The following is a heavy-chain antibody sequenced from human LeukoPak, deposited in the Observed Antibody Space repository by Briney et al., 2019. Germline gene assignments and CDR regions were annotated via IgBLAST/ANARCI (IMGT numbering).Heavy chain of an antibody. Sequence: SETLSLTCTVSGGSISSYYWSWIRQPAGKGLEGIGRIYTSGSTNYNPSLKSRVTMSVDTSKNQFSLKLSSVTAADTAVYYCARDSRTTPINNWFDPWGQGTLVTVSS. CDR2: IYTSGST. D-gene: IGHD2-2*01. CDR1: GGSISSYY. V-gene: IGHV4-4*07. J-gene: IGHJ5*02. CDR3: ARDSRTTPINNWFDP.